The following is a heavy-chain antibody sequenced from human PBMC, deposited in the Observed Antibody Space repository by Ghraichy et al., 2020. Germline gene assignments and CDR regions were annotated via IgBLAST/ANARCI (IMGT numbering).Heavy chain of an antibody. CDR2: INPSAGTT. CDR3: ARHQAVGATKGYFDY. CDR1: GYTFTSYY. Sequence: ASLKVSCKASGYTFTSYYMHWVRQAPGQGLEWMGIINPSAGTTSYAQKFQGRVTMTRDTSTSTVYMELSSLRSEDTAVFYCARHQAVGATKGYFDYWGQGTLVTVSS. D-gene: IGHD1-26*01. J-gene: IGHJ4*02. V-gene: IGHV1-46*01.